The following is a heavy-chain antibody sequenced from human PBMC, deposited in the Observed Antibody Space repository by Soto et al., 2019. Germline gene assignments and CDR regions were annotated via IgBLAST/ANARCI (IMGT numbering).Heavy chain of an antibody. J-gene: IGHJ6*03. V-gene: IGHV4-34*01. D-gene: IGHD6-13*01. CDR2: INHSGST. CDR1: GGSFSGYY. CDR3: ARGRVKAPGAEVAAACVTHYYYYMDV. Sequence: SETLSLTCAVYGGSFSGYYWSWIRQPPGKGLEWIGEINHSGSTNYNPSLKSRVTISVDTSKNQFSLKLSSVTAADTAVYYCARGRVKAPGAEVAAACVTHYYYYMDVWSKGTTVTVSS.